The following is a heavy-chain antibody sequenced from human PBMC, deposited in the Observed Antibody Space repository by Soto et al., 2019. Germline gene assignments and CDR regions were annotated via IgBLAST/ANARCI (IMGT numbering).Heavy chain of an antibody. CDR3: ARDCNGSGYLNWFDP. CDR1: GGSISSGDYY. CDR2: IYYSGST. Sequence: SETLSLTCTVSGGSISSGDYYWSWIRQPPGRGLEWIGYIYYSGSTYYNPSLKSRVTISVDTSKNQFSLKLSSVTAADTAVYYCARDCNGSGYLNWFDPWGQGTLVTVSS. V-gene: IGHV4-30-4*01. D-gene: IGHD3-22*01. J-gene: IGHJ5*02.